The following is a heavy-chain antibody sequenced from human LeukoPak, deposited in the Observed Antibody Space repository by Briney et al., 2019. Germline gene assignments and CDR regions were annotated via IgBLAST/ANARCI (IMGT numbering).Heavy chain of an antibody. CDR1: GFSISGYW. CDR3: ARDGIQLEPGSYL. CDR2: IKQDESEK. V-gene: IGHV3-7*01. J-gene: IGHJ4*02. D-gene: IGHD1-1*01. Sequence: PGGSLRLSCAASGFSISGYWMSWVRQAPGKGLEWVANIKQDESEKFYVDFVRGRFTVSRGNAKNSLYLQMNDLRVEDTAVYYCARDGIQLEPGSYLWGQGTLATVSS.